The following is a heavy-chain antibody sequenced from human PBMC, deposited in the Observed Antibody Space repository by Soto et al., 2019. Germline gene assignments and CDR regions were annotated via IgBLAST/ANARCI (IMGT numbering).Heavy chain of an antibody. CDR2: INPNSGGT. CDR1: GYSFTGYS. J-gene: IGHJ6*02. Sequence: ASVKVSSKASGYSFTGYSMHSLRHSPGQGLEWMGWINPNSGGTNYAQKFQGWVTMTRDTSISTAYMELSRLRSDDTAVYYCARERIVVVPDAMRPLGYYYGMEVWGQGNTVTVTS. D-gene: IGHD2-2*01. V-gene: IGHV1-2*04. CDR3: ARERIVVVPDAMRPLGYYYGMEV.